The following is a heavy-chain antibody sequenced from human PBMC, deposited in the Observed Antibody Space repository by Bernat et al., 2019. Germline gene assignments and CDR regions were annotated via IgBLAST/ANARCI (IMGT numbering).Heavy chain of an antibody. Sequence: QVQLVESGGGVVQPGRSLRLSCAASGFTFSSYAMHWVRQAPGKGLEWVAVISYDGSNKYYADSVKGRFTISRDNSKNTLYLQMNSLRAEDTAVYYCERGVVRGVIVSWFDTWGQGTMVTVSS. D-gene: IGHD3-10*01. CDR3: ERGVVRGVIVSWFDT. V-gene: IGHV3-30-3*01. CDR1: GFTFSSYA. CDR2: ISYDGSNK. J-gene: IGHJ5*02.